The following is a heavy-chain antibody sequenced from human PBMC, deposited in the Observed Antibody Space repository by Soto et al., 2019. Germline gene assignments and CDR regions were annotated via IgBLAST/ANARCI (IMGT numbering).Heavy chain of an antibody. J-gene: IGHJ5*02. D-gene: IGHD3-3*01. V-gene: IGHV3-48*02. Sequence: EVQLVESGGGLVQPGGSLRLSCAASGFTFSSYSMNWVRQAPGKGLEWVSYISSSSSTIYYADSVKGRFTISRDNAKNSLYLQMNSLGDEETAVYYCARESRFLEWLSLNWFDPWGQGTLVTVSS. CDR1: GFTFSSYS. CDR2: ISSSSSTI. CDR3: ARESRFLEWLSLNWFDP.